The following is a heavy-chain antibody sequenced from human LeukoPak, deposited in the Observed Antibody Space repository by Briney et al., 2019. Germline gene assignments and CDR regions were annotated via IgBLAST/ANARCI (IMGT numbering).Heavy chain of an antibody. CDR2: IYSGGST. D-gene: IGHD6-19*01. CDR1: GFTFSSYA. Sequence: GGSLRLSSAASGFTFSSYAMSWVRQAPGKGLEWVSVIYSGGSTYYADSVKGRFTISRDNSKNTLYLQMNSLRAEDTAVYYCARSPGYSSGWYYFDSWGQGTLVTVSA. V-gene: IGHV3-53*01. J-gene: IGHJ4*02. CDR3: ARSPGYSSGWYYFDS.